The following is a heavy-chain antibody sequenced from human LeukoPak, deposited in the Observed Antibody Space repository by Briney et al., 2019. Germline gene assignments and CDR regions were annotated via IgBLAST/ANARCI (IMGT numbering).Heavy chain of an antibody. CDR1: AYTFTSYG. CDR2: ISAYNGNT. J-gene: IGHJ6*03. D-gene: IGHD1-7*01. CDR3: ARVELELSYYYMDV. Sequence: GASVKVSCKAYAYTFTSYGISCVRQVPGQGLEWMGWISAYNGNTNYAQKLQGRVTMTTDTSTSTAYMELRSLRSDDTAVYYCARVELELSYYYMDVWGKGTTVTVSS. V-gene: IGHV1-18*01.